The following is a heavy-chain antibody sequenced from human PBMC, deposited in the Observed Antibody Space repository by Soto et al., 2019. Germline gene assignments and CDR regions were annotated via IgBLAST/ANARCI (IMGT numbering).Heavy chain of an antibody. CDR2: ISGSSGST. D-gene: IGHD1-1*01. J-gene: IGHJ6*02. CDR1: GSTFSSYA. CDR3: ARWGITTADYYYYGMDV. Sequence: GGSLRLSCAASGSTFSSYAMSCVRQGPGKGLEWVSAISGSSGSTYYADSVKGRFTISRDNSKNTLYLKMNSLRAEDTAVYYCARWGITTADYYYYGMDVWGQGTTVTVSS. V-gene: IGHV3-23*01.